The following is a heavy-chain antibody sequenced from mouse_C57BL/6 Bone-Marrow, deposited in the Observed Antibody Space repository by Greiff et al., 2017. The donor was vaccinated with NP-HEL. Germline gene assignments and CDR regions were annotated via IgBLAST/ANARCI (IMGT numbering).Heavy chain of an antibody. Sequence: QVQLKESGAELARPGASVKLSCKASGYTFTSYGISWVKQRTGQGLEWIGEIYPRSGNTYYNEKFKGKATLTADKSSSTAYMELRSLTSEDSAVYFCARSPLWAMDYWGQGTSVTVSS. V-gene: IGHV1-81*01. CDR3: ARSPLWAMDY. J-gene: IGHJ4*01. CDR1: GYTFTSYG. D-gene: IGHD1-1*02. CDR2: IYPRSGNT.